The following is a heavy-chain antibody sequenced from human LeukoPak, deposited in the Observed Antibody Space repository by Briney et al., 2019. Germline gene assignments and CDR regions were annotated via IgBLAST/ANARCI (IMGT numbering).Heavy chain of an antibody. Sequence: GGSLRLSCAASGFTFSSYGMHWVRQAPGKGLVWVAFIRYDGSNRYYADPVKGRFTISRDNSKNTLLLQMNSLRAEDTAIYYCAKKVGLVSAPLYYFDVWGQGTLVTVSS. D-gene: IGHD5/OR15-5a*01. CDR1: GFTFSSYG. J-gene: IGHJ4*02. CDR3: AKKVGLVSAPLYYFDV. V-gene: IGHV3-30*02. CDR2: IRYDGSNR.